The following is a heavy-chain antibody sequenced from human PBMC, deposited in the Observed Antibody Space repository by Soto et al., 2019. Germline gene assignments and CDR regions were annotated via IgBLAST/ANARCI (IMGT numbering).Heavy chain of an antibody. D-gene: IGHD2-21*02. V-gene: IGHV1-69*13. J-gene: IGHJ6*02. CDR2: IIPIFGTA. Sequence: SVKVSCKASGGTFSSYAISWVRQAPGQGLEWMGGIIPIFGTANYAQKFQGRVTITADESTSTAYMELSSLRSEDTAVYYCARVGVTATDYYYYGMDVWGQGTTVTVSS. CDR1: GGTFSSYA. CDR3: ARVGVTATDYYYYGMDV.